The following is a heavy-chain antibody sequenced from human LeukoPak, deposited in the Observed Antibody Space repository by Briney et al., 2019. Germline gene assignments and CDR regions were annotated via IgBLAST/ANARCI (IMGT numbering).Heavy chain of an antibody. CDR1: GGSISSYY. CDR3: ARDPGYCSGGSCWGYFDY. J-gene: IGHJ4*02. CDR2: IYYSGST. Sequence: SETLSLTCTVSGGSISSYYWSWIRQPPGKGLEWIGYIYYSGSTNYNPSLKSRVTISVDTSKNQFSLKLSSVTAADTAVYYCARDPGYCSGGSCWGYFDYWGQGTLVTVSS. D-gene: IGHD2-15*01. V-gene: IGHV4-59*01.